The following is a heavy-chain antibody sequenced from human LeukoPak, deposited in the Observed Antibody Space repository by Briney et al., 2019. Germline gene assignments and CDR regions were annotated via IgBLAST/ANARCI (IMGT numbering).Heavy chain of an antibody. D-gene: IGHD5-18*01. Sequence: ASVKVSCKASGYTFTSYGISWVRQAPGQGLEWMGWISAYNGNTNYAQKLQGRVTMTTDTSTSTAYMELSRLRSDDTAVYYCASTWIQLGISAWGQGTLVTVSS. CDR3: ASTWIQLGISA. CDR2: ISAYNGNT. J-gene: IGHJ4*02. CDR1: GYTFTSYG. V-gene: IGHV1-18*01.